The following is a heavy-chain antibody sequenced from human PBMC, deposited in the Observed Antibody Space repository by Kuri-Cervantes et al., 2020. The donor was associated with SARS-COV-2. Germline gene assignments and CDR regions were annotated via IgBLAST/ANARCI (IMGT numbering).Heavy chain of an antibody. CDR1: GYTFTSYA. V-gene: IGHV1-69*10. J-gene: IGHJ4*02. CDR2: IIPILGIA. D-gene: IGHD1-26*01. Sequence: SVKVSCKASGYTFTSYAISWVRQAPGQGLEWMGGIIPILGIANYAQKFQGRVTITADKSTSTAYMELSSLRSEDTAVYYCARGGSWELRKPFDYWGQGTLVTVSS. CDR3: ARGGSWELRKPFDY.